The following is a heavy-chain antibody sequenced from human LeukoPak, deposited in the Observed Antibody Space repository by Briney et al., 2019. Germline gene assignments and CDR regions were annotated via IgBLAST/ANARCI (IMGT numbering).Heavy chain of an antibody. CDR2: INPTDGSA. V-gene: IGHV1-46*01. CDR3: ARGHGSGSTNWFDP. Sequence: ASVMLSCKASGHTFTASYVHWVRQAPGQGLEWMGIINPTDGSASYAQKFQGRVTMTRDMSTSTVYMDLRSLRSDDRAVYFCARGHGSGSTNWFDPWGQGTLVTVSS. CDR1: GHTFTASY. D-gene: IGHD3-10*01. J-gene: IGHJ5*02.